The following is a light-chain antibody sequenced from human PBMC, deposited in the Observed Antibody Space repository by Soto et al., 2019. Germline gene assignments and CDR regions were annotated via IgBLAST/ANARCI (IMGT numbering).Light chain of an antibody. CDR1: QDIRIY. J-gene: IGKJ4*01. Sequence: DIQLTQSPSSLSAPVGDTVTITCRASQDIRIYLAWFQQKPGKAPQSLIYAASSLQSGVPSKFSGSSSGTDFTLTINNLQPEDFATYYCQQYSRYPLTFGGGTKVEIK. CDR3: QQYSRYPLT. V-gene: IGKV1-16*02. CDR2: AAS.